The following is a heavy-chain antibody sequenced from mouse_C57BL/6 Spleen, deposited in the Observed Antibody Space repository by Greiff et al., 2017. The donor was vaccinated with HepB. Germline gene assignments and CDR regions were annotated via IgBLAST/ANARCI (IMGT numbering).Heavy chain of an antibody. J-gene: IGHJ3*01. Sequence: QVQLQQPGAELVMPGASVKLSCKASGYTFTSYWMHWVKQRPGQGLEWIGEIDPSDSYTNYNQKFKGKSTLTVDKSSSTAYMQLSSLTSEDSAVYYCARYTGSSWFAYWGQGTLVTVSA. CDR3: ARYTGSSWFAY. D-gene: IGHD1-1*01. V-gene: IGHV1-69*01. CDR2: IDPSDSYT. CDR1: GYTFTSYW.